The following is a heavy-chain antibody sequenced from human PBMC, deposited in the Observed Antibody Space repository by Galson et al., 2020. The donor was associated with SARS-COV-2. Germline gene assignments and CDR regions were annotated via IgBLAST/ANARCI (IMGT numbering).Heavy chain of an antibody. J-gene: IGHJ4*02. CDR3: VTNFGYCSGDNCPRGGH. CDR1: GFTLSTYD. Sequence: GESLKISCSASGFTLSTYDMHWVRQAPGKGLQYVSAITTTGRSTYYADSLKGRFTVSRDNSKNTLYLQMSSLRAEDTAVYYCVTNFGYCSGDNCPRGGHWGQGTLVTVSS. CDR2: ITTTGRST. V-gene: IGHV3-64D*09. D-gene: IGHD2-15*01.